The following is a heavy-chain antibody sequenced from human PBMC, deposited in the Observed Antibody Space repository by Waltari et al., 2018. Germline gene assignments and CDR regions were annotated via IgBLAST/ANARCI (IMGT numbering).Heavy chain of an antibody. J-gene: IGHJ2*01. V-gene: IGHV3-48*04. Sequence: EVQLVESGGGLVQPGGSLRLSCAASGMPFTTYSMNWVRQAPGKGLEWISYVSGDSGYINYADSVRGRFTISRDNAQNSMYLQMNNLRADDTAVYYCAGIRRGFWFFDLWGRGTLVTVSS. CDR1: GMPFTTYS. CDR2: VSGDSGYI. D-gene: IGHD3-10*01. CDR3: AGIRRGFWFFDL.